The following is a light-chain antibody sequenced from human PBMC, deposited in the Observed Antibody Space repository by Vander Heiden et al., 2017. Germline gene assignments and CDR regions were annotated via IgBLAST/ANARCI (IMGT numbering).Light chain of an antibody. CDR2: AAS. CDR1: QSISSY. CDR3: QQSYSTSIT. Sequence: EMKMTQAPPLRSASVGDRVTITCRASQSISSYLNWYQQKPGKAPKLLIYAASSLHSGVPSKFSGSGSGTDFTLTISSLQPEDFATYYCQQSYSTSITFGQGTRLEI. V-gene: IGKV1-39*01. J-gene: IGKJ5*01.